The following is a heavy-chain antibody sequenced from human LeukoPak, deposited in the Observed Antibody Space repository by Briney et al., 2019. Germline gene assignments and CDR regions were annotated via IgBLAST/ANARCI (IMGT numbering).Heavy chain of an antibody. V-gene: IGHV3-23*01. CDR2: ISGSGGTT. CDR1: GFTFSSYA. D-gene: IGHD6-19*01. Sequence: GGSLRLSCAASGFTFSSYAMSWVRQAPGKGLEWVSAISGSGGTTYYADSVKGRFTISRDNSKNTLDLQMNGLRAEDTAVYYRAKLSGYSSGWEPDWGQGTLVTVSS. J-gene: IGHJ4*02. CDR3: AKLSGYSSGWEPD.